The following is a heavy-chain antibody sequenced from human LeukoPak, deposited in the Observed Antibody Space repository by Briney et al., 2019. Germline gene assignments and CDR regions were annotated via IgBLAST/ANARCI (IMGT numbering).Heavy chain of an antibody. D-gene: IGHD3-10*02. J-gene: IGHJ6*04. CDR2: ISGSGGST. Sequence: GGSLRLSCAVSGFTGFTFSSYGMSWVRQAAGKGLEWVSAISGSGGSTYYADSVKGRFTISRDNSKNTLYLQMNSLRAEDTAVYYCAELGITMIGGVWGKGTTVTISS. V-gene: IGHV3-23*01. CDR1: GFTGFTFSSYG. CDR3: AELGITMIGGV.